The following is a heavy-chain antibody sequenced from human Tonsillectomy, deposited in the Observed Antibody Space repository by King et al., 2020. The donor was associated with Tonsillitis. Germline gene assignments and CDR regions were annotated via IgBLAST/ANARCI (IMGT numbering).Heavy chain of an antibody. J-gene: IGHJ6*02. CDR1: GYSFTNYW. CDR3: ARLSHIVTTIPQHSAMDV. D-gene: IGHD5-12*01. V-gene: IGHV5-51*01. CDR2: IFPGDSDT. Sequence: VQLVESGAEVKKPGESLKISCKGSGYSFTNYWIAWVRQMPGKGLEWMGIIFPGDSDTRYSPSFQGQVTFSADKSISTAYLQWSSLKASDTAMYYFARLSHIVTTIPQHSAMDVWGQGTTFTVSS.